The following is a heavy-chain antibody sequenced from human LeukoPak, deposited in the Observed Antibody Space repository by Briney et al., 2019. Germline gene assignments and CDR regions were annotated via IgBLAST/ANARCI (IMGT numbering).Heavy chain of an antibody. Sequence: GRSLRLSCAASGFTFDDYAMHWVRQAPGMGLEWVSGISWNSGSIGYADSVKGRFTISRDNAKNSLYLQMNSLRAEDTALYYCAKSNSSGCLLYWGQGTLVTVSS. D-gene: IGHD6-19*01. CDR1: GFTFDDYA. CDR2: ISWNSGSI. J-gene: IGHJ4*02. V-gene: IGHV3-9*01. CDR3: AKSNSSGCLLY.